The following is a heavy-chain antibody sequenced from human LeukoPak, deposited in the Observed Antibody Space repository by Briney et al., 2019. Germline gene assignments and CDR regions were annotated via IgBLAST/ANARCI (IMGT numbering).Heavy chain of an antibody. CDR2: INSYSAYI. V-gene: IGHV3-21*01. CDR1: GFTFSTYA. J-gene: IGHJ3*02. CDR3: VREEGYGAFDI. Sequence: PGGSLRLSREASGFTFSTYAMSWVRQAPGKGLEWVSSINSYSAYIYYADSLKGRFTISRDNAKSSLFLHMNSLRAEDTAVYYCVREEGYGAFDIWGQGTLVTVSS. D-gene: IGHD2-15*01.